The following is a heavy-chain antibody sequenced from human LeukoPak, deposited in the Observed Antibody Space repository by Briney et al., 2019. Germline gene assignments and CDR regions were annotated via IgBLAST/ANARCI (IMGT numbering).Heavy chain of an antibody. D-gene: IGHD3-3*01. CDR3: ARSGEYYDFWSGYYTAYYFDY. CDR2: IYYSGST. V-gene: IGHV4-39*07. J-gene: IGHJ4*02. Sequence: SETLSLTCTVSGGSISSSSYYWGWIRQPPGKGLEWIGSIYYSGSTYYNPPLKSRVTISVDTSKNQFSLKLSSVTAADTAVYYCARSGEYYDFWSGYYTAYYFDYWGQGTLVTVSS. CDR1: GGSISSSSYY.